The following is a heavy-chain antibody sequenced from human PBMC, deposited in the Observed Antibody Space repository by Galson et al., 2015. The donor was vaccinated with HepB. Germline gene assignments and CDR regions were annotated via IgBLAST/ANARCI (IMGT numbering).Heavy chain of an antibody. CDR2: ISGYNVNT. CDR1: GYTFTSSA. V-gene: IGHV1-18*01. J-gene: IGHJ5*02. Sequence: SVKVSCTASGYTFTSSAISWVRQAPGQGLEWMGWISGYNVNTKYAQKFQGRVTMTTDTFTSTVYIELSSMRSDDTAVYYCAKFGYTGYDWGGCFDPWGQGTLVTVSS. CDR3: AKFGYTGYDWGGCFDP. D-gene: IGHD5-12*01.